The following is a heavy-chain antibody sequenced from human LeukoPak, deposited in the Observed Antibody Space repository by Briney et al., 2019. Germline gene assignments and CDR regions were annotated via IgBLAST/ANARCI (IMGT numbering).Heavy chain of an antibody. J-gene: IGHJ3*02. CDR2: INHSGST. CDR1: GGSFSGYY. V-gene: IGHV4-34*01. D-gene: IGHD4-23*01. Sequence: SETLSLTCAVYGGSFSGYYWSWIRQPPGKGLEWIGEINHSGSTNYNPSLKSRVTISVDTSKNQFSLKLSPVTAAATAVYYCARVGGTVVNSAFDIWGPGTLVTVSS. CDR3: ARVGGTVVNSAFDI.